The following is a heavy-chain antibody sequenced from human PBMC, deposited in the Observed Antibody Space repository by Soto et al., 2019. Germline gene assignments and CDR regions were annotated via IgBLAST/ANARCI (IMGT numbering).Heavy chain of an antibody. J-gene: IGHJ4*02. Sequence: QVQLQESGPGLVKPSETLSLTCTVSGGSISRYYWSWIRQPPGRGLEWIGYIYYSGSTNYNPSLTSRVIISVDTSKNQFSMKLSSVTAADTAVYYCASRYGAAFDSWGQGTLVTVSS. D-gene: IGHD2-15*01. CDR2: IYYSGST. CDR3: ASRYGAAFDS. CDR1: GGSISRYY. V-gene: IGHV4-59*01.